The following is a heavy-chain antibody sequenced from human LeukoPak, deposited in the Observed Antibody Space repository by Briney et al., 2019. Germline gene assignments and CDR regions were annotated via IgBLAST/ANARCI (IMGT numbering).Heavy chain of an antibody. V-gene: IGHV4-59*01. CDR1: GASISSYY. CDR3: ARDLGGYSTGWYLDY. D-gene: IGHD6-19*01. CDR2: IYYGGST. J-gene: IGHJ4*02. Sequence: PSETLSLTCNVSGASISSYYWSWIRQPPGKGLEWIGYIYYGGSTNYNPSLKSRVTISVDTSKNQFSLKLSSATAADTAVYYCARDLGGYSTGWYLDYWGQGTLVTVSS.